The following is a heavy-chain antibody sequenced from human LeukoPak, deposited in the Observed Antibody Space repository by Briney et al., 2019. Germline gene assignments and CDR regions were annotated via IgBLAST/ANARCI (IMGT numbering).Heavy chain of an antibody. Sequence: PGGSLRLSCAASGFTFSSCSMNWVRQAPGKGLEWVSSISSSSSYIYYADSVKGRFTISRDNAKNSLYLQMNSLRAEDTAVYYCAKDYGDYVFYYYMDVWGKGTTVTVSS. CDR3: AKDYGDYVFYYYMDV. J-gene: IGHJ6*03. CDR2: ISSSSSYI. CDR1: GFTFSSCS. V-gene: IGHV3-21*01. D-gene: IGHD4-17*01.